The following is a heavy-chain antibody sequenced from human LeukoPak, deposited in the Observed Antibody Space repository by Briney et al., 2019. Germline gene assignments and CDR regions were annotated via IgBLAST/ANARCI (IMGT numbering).Heavy chain of an antibody. V-gene: IGHV3-9*01. J-gene: IGHJ4*02. CDR3: ARDGSLRLDY. CDR2: ISWNSGSI. D-gene: IGHD1-26*01. Sequence: GGSLRLSCAASGFTFDDYAMHWVRQAPGKGLEWVSGISWNSGSIDYADSVKGRFTISRDNSKNTLYLQMNSLRAEDTAVYYCARDGSLRLDYWGQGTLVTVSS. CDR1: GFTFDDYA.